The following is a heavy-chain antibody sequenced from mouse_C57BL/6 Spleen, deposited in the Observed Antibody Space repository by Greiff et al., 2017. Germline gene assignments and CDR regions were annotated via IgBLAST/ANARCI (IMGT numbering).Heavy chain of an antibody. V-gene: IGHV1-50*01. J-gene: IGHJ2*01. D-gene: IGHD3-1*01. Sequence: QVQLQQSGAELVKPGASVKLSCKASGYTFTSYWMQWVKQRPGQGLEWIGEIDPSDSYTNYNQKFKGKATLTVDTSSSTAYMQLSSLTSEDSAVYYCASGRGYFDYWGQGTTLTVSS. CDR2: IDPSDSYT. CDR1: GYTFTSYW. CDR3: ASGRGYFDY.